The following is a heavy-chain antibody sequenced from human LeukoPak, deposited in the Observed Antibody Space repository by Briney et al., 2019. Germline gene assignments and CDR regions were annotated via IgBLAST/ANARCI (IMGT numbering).Heavy chain of an antibody. CDR1: GGSISSYY. D-gene: IGHD6-19*01. Sequence: SETLSLTCTVSGGSISSYYWSWIRQPPGKGLEWIGEINHSGSTNYNPSLKSRVTISVDTSKNQFSLKLSSVTAADTAVYYCARGKGSGWLGWYFDLWGRGTLVTVSS. J-gene: IGHJ2*01. V-gene: IGHV4-34*01. CDR3: ARGKGSGWLGWYFDL. CDR2: INHSGST.